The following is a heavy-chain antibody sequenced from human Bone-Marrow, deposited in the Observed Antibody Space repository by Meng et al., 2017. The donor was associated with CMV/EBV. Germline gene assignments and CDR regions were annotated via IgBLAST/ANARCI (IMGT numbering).Heavy chain of an antibody. CDR2: IYHSGST. Sequence: SETLSLTCTVSGGSISSSGYYWGWIRQPPGKGLEWIGSIYHSGSTYYNPSLKSRVTISVDTSKNQFSLKLSSVPAADTAVYYCARDGWGGGSPTIDYWGQGTLVAVSS. V-gene: IGHV4-39*07. D-gene: IGHD1-26*01. CDR3: ARDGWGGGSPTIDY. J-gene: IGHJ4*02. CDR1: GGSISSSGYY.